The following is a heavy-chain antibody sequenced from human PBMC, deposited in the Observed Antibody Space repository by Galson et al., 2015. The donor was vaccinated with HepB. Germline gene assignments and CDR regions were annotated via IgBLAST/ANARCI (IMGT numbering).Heavy chain of an antibody. D-gene: IGHD3-22*01. Sequence: CAISGDSVSSNSAAWNWIRQSPSRGLEWLGRTYYRSKWYNDYAVSVKSRITINPDTSKNQFSLQLNSVTPEDTAVYYCARGRLGDSSGYSHDAFDIWGQGTMVTVSS. CDR3: ARGRLGDSSGYSHDAFDI. J-gene: IGHJ3*02. V-gene: IGHV6-1*01. CDR1: GDSVSSNSAA. CDR2: TYYRSKWYN.